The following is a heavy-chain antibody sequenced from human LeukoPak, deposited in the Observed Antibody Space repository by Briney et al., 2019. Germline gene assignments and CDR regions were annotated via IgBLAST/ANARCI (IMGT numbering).Heavy chain of an antibody. J-gene: IGHJ5*02. V-gene: IGHV1-2*02. CDR3: ARAVRGSSGWSEWFDP. CDR1: GYTFTGYY. Sequence: ASVKVSCKASGYTFTGYYMHWVRQAPGQGLEWMGWINPNSGGTNYAQKFQGRVTMTRDTSISTAYMELSRPRSDDTAVYYCARAVRGSSGWSEWFDPWGQGTLVTVSS. CDR2: INPNSGGT. D-gene: IGHD6-19*01.